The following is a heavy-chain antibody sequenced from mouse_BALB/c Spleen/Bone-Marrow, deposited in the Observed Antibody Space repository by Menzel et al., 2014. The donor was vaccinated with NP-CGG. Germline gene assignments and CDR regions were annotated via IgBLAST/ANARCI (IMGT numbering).Heavy chain of an antibody. D-gene: IGHD2-12*01. J-gene: IGHJ3*01. CDR2: ISSGGSYT. CDR3: VRQGVPIEGYTWCTS. Sequence: EVKLQESGGDLVKPGGSLKLSCAASGFTFSNYAMSWVRQTPEKRLEWVASISSGGSYTYYTDSVKGRFTISRDNAKNTLYLQKSSVRSEDTAIYFCVRQGVPIEGYTWCTSWGPRSLVSVS. V-gene: IGHV5-9-3*01. CDR1: GFTFSNYA.